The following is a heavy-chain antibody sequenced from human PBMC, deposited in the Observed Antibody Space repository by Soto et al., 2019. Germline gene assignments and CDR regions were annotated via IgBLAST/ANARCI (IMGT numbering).Heavy chain of an antibody. D-gene: IGHD3-9*01. V-gene: IGHV1-18*01. CDR2: ISAYNGNT. Sequence: ASVKVSCKASGYTFTSYGISWVRQAPGQGLEWMGWISAYNGNTNYAQKLQGRVTMTTDTSTSTAYMELRSLRSDDTAVYYCARDLSRRCFDWLEGAYYYGMDVWGQGTTVTVS. CDR3: ARDLSRRCFDWLEGAYYYGMDV. J-gene: IGHJ6*02. CDR1: GYTFTSYG.